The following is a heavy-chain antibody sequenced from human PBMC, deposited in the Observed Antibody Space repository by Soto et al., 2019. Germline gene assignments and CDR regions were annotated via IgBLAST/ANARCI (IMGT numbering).Heavy chain of an antibody. J-gene: IGHJ4*02. D-gene: IGHD2-2*01. Sequence: QVQLQQWGAGLLKPSETLSLTCAVSGGSFSGYYWSWIRQPPGKGLEWIGEIIHTGSTNYNPSLKSRITISVDTSQKQVSLKLSSVTAADTAVYYCARVGQPPSDYWGQGTLVTVSS. V-gene: IGHV4-34*12. CDR1: GGSFSGYY. CDR2: IIHTGST. CDR3: ARVGQPPSDY.